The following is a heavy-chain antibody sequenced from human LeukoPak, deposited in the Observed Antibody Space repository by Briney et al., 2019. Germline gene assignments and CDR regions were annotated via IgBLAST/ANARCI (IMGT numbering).Heavy chain of an antibody. CDR1: GGSIKSYY. Sequence: PSETLSLTCTVSGGSIKSYYGSWIRQAPGKGLEWSAYILYSGRTKYNPSLKSRVTISVDTSKNQFSLKLSSVTAADTAVYYCARHVAGIDIFDYWGQGALVTVSS. CDR3: ARHVAGIDIFDY. D-gene: IGHD6-19*01. CDR2: ILYSGRT. V-gene: IGHV4-59*08. J-gene: IGHJ4*02.